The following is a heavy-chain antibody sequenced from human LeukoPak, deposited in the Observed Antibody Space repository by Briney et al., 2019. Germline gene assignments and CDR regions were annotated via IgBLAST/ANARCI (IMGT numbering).Heavy chain of an antibody. V-gene: IGHV4-39*01. CDR1: GDSISSRAYY. CDR3: ARHGYYSGSQFDP. CDR2: IPYTGKS. J-gene: IGHJ5*02. Sequence: SETLSLTCTVSGDSISSRAYYWGWIRQPPGKAPEWIGSIPYTGKSHYNVSIQSRVTISADTSKNQFFLKLTSMTAADTATYFCARHGYYSGSQFDPWVQGSLVTVSS. D-gene: IGHD2/OR15-2a*01.